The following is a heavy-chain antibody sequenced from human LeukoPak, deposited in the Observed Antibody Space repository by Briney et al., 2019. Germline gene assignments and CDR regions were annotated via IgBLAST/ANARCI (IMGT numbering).Heavy chain of an antibody. CDR1: GFTFSDHY. CDR2: IRDNANRYTT. J-gene: IGHJ6*02. CDR3: ARGASSSRPLYFHGLDV. Sequence: GGSLRLSCVASGFTFSDHYMDWVRQAPGKGLEWVGRIRDNANRYTTEYAASVRGRFTVSRDDSENSLFLQMNSLNNEDTAVYYCARGASSSRPLYFHGLDVWGQGTTVTVSS. D-gene: IGHD2-2*01. V-gene: IGHV3-72*01.